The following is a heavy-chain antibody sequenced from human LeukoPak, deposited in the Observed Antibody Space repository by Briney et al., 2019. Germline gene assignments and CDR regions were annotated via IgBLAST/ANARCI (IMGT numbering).Heavy chain of an antibody. CDR3: ATTVRGGDCCSWGNCYFDL. V-gene: IGHV4-59*08. Sequence: PSETQSLTCGVSGGSISSFYWSWIRQPPGKGLEWIGYISKSGSTNYNPSLKSRVTISEDTSKNQFSLKLSSVTAADTAVYYCATTVRGGDCCSWGNCYFDLWGRGTLVTVSS. CDR1: GGSISSFY. CDR2: ISKSGST. J-gene: IGHJ2*01. D-gene: IGHD2-21*02.